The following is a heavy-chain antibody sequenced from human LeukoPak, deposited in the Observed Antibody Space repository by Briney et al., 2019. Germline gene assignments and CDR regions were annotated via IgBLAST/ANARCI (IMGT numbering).Heavy chain of an antibody. Sequence: GGSLRLSCAASGFTFSSYAMSWVRQAPGKGLEWVGRIKSKTDGGTTDYAAPVKGRFTISRDDSKNTLYLQMNSLKTEDTAVYYCTTTYYDSSGYWPYWGQGTLVTVSS. V-gene: IGHV3-15*01. CDR2: IKSKTDGGTT. D-gene: IGHD3-22*01. CDR3: TTTYYDSSGYWPY. CDR1: GFTFSSYA. J-gene: IGHJ4*02.